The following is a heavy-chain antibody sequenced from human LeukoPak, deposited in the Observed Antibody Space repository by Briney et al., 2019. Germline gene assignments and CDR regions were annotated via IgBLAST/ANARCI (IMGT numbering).Heavy chain of an antibody. D-gene: IGHD3-16*01. Sequence: GGSLRLSCAASGFTFDDYAMHWVRQAPGKGLEWVSGISWNSGSIGYADSVKGRFTTSRDNAKNSLYLQMNSLRAEDTALYHCARLGGGSPVGHIDYWGQGTLVTVSS. CDR1: GFTFDDYA. CDR3: ARLGGGSPVGHIDY. J-gene: IGHJ4*02. CDR2: ISWNSGSI. V-gene: IGHV3-9*01.